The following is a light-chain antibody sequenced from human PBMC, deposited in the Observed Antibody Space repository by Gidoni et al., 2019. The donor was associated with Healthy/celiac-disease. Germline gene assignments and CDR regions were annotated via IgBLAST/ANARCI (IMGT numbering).Light chain of an antibody. CDR2: LGS. Sequence: DIVMTPPPLSMLATPGEPASIFCWSSQSLLNSNGYNYLDWYLQKPGQSPQLLIYLGSNRASGVPDRFSGSGSGTDFTLKISRVEAEDVGVYYCKQAIQSPSCSFGQGTKVEIK. V-gene: IGKV2-28*01. J-gene: IGKJ2*04. CDR3: KQAIQSPSCS. CDR1: QSLLNSNGYNY.